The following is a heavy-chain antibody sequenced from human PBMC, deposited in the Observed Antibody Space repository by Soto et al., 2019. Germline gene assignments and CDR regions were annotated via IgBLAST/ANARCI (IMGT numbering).Heavy chain of an antibody. V-gene: IGHV2-5*01. CDR1: GFPQSTNGVG. J-gene: IGHJ4*02. Sequence: SGPTLVNPTQTLTLNCTFSGFPQSTNGVGVCWIRQPPGKALEWLALIYWNDDKRYSPSLKIRLTITKATSKNLVVLTITNNDPVDTAAYYCSCILSGSRITLAGCFDYWGEGTLVTVYS. CDR2: IYWNDDK. CDR3: SCILSGSRITLAGCFDY. D-gene: IGHD6-19*01.